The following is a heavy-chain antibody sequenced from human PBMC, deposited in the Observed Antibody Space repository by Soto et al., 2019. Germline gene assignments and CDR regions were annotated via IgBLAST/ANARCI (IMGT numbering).Heavy chain of an antibody. J-gene: IGHJ4*02. V-gene: IGHV1-3*05. CDR3: AILGTYYFDNSDNYFDF. D-gene: IGHD3-22*01. CDR2: INAGNGNT. CDR1: GYTLTRYS. Sequence: QVQLVQSGAEEMKPGASVKVSCKASGYTLTRYSIHWVRQAPGQRLEWMGWINAGNGNTKFSQKFQGRGTITRYTSASTAYMELRCLRSEDTAVYYCAILGTYYFDNSDNYFDFWGQGTLVTVSS.